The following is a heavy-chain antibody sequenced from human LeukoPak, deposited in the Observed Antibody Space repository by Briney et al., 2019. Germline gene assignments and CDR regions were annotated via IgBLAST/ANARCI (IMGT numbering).Heavy chain of an antibody. CDR1: GGSISSYY. J-gene: IGHJ4*02. CDR2: IYYSGST. V-gene: IGHV4-59*01. Sequence: SETLSLTCTVSGGSISSYYWSWIRQPPGKGLEWIGYIYYSGSTNYNPSLKSRVTISVDTSKNQFSLKLSSVTAADTAVYYCARDKGIAAAGRPFDYWGQGTLVTVSS. D-gene: IGHD6-13*01. CDR3: ARDKGIAAAGRPFDY.